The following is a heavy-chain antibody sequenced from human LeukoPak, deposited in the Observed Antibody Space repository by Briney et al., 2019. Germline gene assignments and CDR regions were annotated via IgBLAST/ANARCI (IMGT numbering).Heavy chain of an antibody. J-gene: IGHJ5*01. D-gene: IGHD1-26*01. Sequence: PGGSLKLSCVASGFTFSDSAIHWVRQSAGKGLEWMGHMDKETNLYATALAASVKGRFTVSSDDSKNTAYLHLNRLKTEDTALYYCTRDSGTYNWFDPWGQGTLVTVSS. CDR1: GFTFSDSA. CDR2: MDKETNLYAT. V-gene: IGHV3-73*01. CDR3: TRDSGTYNWFDP.